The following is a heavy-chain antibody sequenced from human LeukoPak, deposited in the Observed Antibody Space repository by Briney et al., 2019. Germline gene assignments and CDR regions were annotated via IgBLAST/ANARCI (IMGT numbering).Heavy chain of an antibody. CDR2: ISSSSGYI. CDR3: ARGGVGAIRDSLFDY. CDR1: GFTFSSYS. V-gene: IGHV3-21*01. D-gene: IGHD1-26*01. Sequence: PGGSLRLSCAASGFTFSSYSMNWVRQAPGKGLEWVSSISSSSGYIYYADSVKGRFTISRDNAKNSLYLQMNSLRAEDTAVYYCARGGVGAIRDSLFDYWGQGTLVTVSS. J-gene: IGHJ4*02.